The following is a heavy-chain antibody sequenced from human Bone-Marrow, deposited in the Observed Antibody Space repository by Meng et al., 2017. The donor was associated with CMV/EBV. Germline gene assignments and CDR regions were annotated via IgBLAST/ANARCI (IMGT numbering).Heavy chain of an antibody. D-gene: IGHD6-19*01. Sequence: GGSLRLSCAASGFTVSSTYMNWVRQAPGKGLEWVSVIDPAGGAYYADSVKGRFSISRDNSKNTLYLQIDSLRTEDTSVYYCARALRSSGPSWGQGTPVTVSS. CDR3: ARALRSSGPS. J-gene: IGHJ4*02. CDR1: GFTVSSTY. V-gene: IGHV3-66*02. CDR2: IDPAGGA.